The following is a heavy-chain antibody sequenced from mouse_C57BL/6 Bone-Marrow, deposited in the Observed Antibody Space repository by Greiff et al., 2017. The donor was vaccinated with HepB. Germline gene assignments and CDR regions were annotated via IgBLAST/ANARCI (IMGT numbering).Heavy chain of an antibody. CDR3: VRYYYGSSLYWYFDV. CDR1: GYTFTSYW. J-gene: IGHJ1*03. Sequence: QVQLQQPGAELVRPGSSVKLSCKASGYTFTSYWMHWVKQRPIQGLEWIGNIDPSDSETHYNQKFKDKATLTVDKSSSTAYMQLSSLTSEDSAVYYCVRYYYGSSLYWYFDVWGTGTTVTVSS. D-gene: IGHD1-1*01. CDR2: IDPSDSET. V-gene: IGHV1-52*01.